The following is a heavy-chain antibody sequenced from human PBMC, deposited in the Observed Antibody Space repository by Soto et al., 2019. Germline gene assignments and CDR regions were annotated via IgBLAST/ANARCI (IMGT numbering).Heavy chain of an antibody. D-gene: IGHD6-19*01. V-gene: IGHV1-18*01. CDR3: ARDNGQWLVCD. CDR2: ISTYNGNT. Sequence: QVQLVQSGAEVKKPGASVKVSCKASGYIFTSHGISWVRQAPGQGLEWMGRISTYNGNTKYAQKLQGRVTITTDTAARIGYMELRSLRSDDTAVYYCARDNGQWLVCDWGQGHLVTVSS. J-gene: IGHJ1*01. CDR1: GYIFTSHG.